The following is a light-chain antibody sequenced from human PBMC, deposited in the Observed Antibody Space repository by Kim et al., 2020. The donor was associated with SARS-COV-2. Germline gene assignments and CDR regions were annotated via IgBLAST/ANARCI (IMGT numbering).Light chain of an antibody. V-gene: IGKV3-11*01. CDR3: LQRRYWPFT. CDR2: DAS. Sequence: LSPGEKATLSCRASQSVSNSLAWYQLKPGQSPRLLIFDASRRATGIPARFSGSGSGTDFTLTISSLVPEDVGVYYCLQRRYWPFTFGPGTKVDIK. CDR1: QSVSNS. J-gene: IGKJ3*01.